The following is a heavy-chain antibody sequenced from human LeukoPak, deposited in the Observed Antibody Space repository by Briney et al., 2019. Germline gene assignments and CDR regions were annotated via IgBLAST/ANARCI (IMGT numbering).Heavy chain of an antibody. Sequence: SGGSLRLSCAASGFTFSSYNMNWVRQAPGKGLDWVSSISGSGGNTYYADSVKGRFTISRDNSKNTLYLQMKSLRAEDTAVYYCAKDQYGGNPQYYFDYWGQGTLVTVSS. V-gene: IGHV3-23*01. D-gene: IGHD4-23*01. CDR1: GFTFSSYN. CDR3: AKDQYGGNPQYYFDY. CDR2: ISGSGGNT. J-gene: IGHJ4*02.